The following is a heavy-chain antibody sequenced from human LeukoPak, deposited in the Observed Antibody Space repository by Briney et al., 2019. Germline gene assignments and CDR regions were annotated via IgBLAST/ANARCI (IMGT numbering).Heavy chain of an antibody. V-gene: IGHV1-69*04. CDR3: ARPFGSGQGNYYYYGMDV. D-gene: IGHD6-19*01. Sequence: GASVKVSCKASGYTFTSYDINWVRQATGQGLEWMGRVIPKVGVTNYAQKFQGRVTITADKSTSTAYMELSSLSSEDTAVYYCARPFGSGQGNYYYYGMDVWGQGTTVTVSS. CDR2: VIPKVGVT. J-gene: IGHJ6*02. CDR1: GYTFTSYD.